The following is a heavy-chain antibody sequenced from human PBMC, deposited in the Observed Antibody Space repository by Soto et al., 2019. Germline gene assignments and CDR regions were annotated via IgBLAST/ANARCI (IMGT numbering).Heavy chain of an antibody. CDR3: ARDIVLMVYAIRSPFDI. CDR2: TYYRSKWYN. D-gene: IGHD2-8*01. Sequence: SQTLSLTCAISGDSVSSNSAAWNWIRQSPSRGLEWLGRTYYRSKWYNDYAVSVKSRITINPDTSKNQFSLQLNSVTPEDTAVYYCARDIVLMVYAIRSPFDIWGQGTMVTVSS. V-gene: IGHV6-1*01. J-gene: IGHJ3*02. CDR1: GDSVSSNSAA.